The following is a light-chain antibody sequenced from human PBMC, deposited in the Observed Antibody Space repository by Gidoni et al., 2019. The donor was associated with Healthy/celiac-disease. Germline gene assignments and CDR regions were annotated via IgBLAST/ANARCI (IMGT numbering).Light chain of an antibody. CDR2: DDS. V-gene: IGLV3-21*02. CDR1: NIGSKS. CDR3: QVWDSSSDHVV. Sequence: ARITCWGNNIGSKSVHWYQQKPGQAPVLVVYDDSDRPSGIPERFSGSNSGNTATLTISRVEAGDEDDYYCQVWDSSSDHVVFGGGTKLTVL. J-gene: IGLJ2*01.